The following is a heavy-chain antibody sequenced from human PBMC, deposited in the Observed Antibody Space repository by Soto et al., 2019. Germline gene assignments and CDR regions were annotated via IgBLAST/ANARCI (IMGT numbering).Heavy chain of an antibody. D-gene: IGHD5-18*01. J-gene: IGHJ4*02. CDR3: ARGGGYSNPYNFDY. CDR2: IYYSGNT. Sequence: ASETLSLTCTVSGGSISTYYWTWIRQPPGKGLEWIGYIYYSGNTNYNPSLKSRVTISEDTSKEQFSLKLSSVTAADTAVYYCARGGGYSNPYNFDYWGQGTLVTVS. V-gene: IGHV4-59*01. CDR1: GGSISTYY.